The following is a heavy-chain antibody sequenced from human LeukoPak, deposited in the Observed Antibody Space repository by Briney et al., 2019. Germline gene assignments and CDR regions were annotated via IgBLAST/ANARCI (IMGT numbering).Heavy chain of an antibody. V-gene: IGHV4-39*01. J-gene: IGHJ6*02. D-gene: IGHD4/OR15-4a*01. CDR3: ARRGSGNGDTYASMPV. CDR1: SGSISTSFYY. CDR2: LHYSGST. Sequence: SETLSLTCTVSSGSISTSFYYWDWIRQPPGKGLERIGSLHYSGSTWYNPALKSRVTISVDTSKNQFSLKVRSVSATDMAVYYCARRGSGNGDTYASMPVWGQGTTVTVSS.